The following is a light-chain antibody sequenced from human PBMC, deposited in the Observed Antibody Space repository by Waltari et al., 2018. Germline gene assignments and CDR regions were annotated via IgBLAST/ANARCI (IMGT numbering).Light chain of an antibody. Sequence: EIVLTQSPDTLSLSPGERATLSCRASQSVSSASLAWYQQKHGQAPRRLIYGASSRATGIPDRCSGSGSGTDFTLTVSRLEPEDFAVYYCQQYGSSPYTFGQGTKVDIK. CDR2: GAS. CDR3: QQYGSSPYT. CDR1: QSVSSAS. V-gene: IGKV3-20*01. J-gene: IGKJ2*01.